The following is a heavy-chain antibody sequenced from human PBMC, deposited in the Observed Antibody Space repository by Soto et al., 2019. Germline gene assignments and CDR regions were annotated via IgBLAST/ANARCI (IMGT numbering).Heavy chain of an antibody. CDR2: IRSKANSYAT. CDR3: TSPRAKFGELFSYYYYGMDV. D-gene: IGHD3-10*01. V-gene: IGHV3-73*01. CDR1: GFTFSGSA. J-gene: IGHJ6*02. Sequence: GGSLRLSCAASGFTFSGSAMHWVRQASGKGLEWVGRIRSKANSYATAYAASVKGRFTISRDDSKNTAYLQMNSLKTEDTAVYYCTSPRAKFGELFSYYYYGMDVWGQGTTVTVSS.